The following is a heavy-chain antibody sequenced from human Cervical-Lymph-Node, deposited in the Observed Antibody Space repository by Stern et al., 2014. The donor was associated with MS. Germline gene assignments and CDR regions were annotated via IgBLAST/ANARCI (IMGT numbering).Heavy chain of an antibody. Sequence: QVQLQESGPGLVKPSGTLSLTCAVSGDSISSSNWWSWVRQSPGKGLEWVGDIYHAGTTNYNSTLKSRLTISADNSKNQFSLKLQLVTAADTAVYYCVRALGSSSFRYWFDPWGQGTLVIVSS. D-gene: IGHD6-13*01. CDR1: GDSISSSNW. J-gene: IGHJ5*02. CDR2: IYHAGTT. V-gene: IGHV4-4*02. CDR3: VRALGSSSFRYWFDP.